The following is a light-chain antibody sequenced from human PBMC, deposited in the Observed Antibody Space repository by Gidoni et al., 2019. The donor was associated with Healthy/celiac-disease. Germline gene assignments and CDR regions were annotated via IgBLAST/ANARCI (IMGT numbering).Light chain of an antibody. V-gene: IGKV3-20*01. CDR3: QQYGSSPLT. CDR2: GAS. CDR1: QSVSSSY. Sequence: EIVLTQSPGPLSLSQGERATLSCRASQSVSSSYLAWYQQTPGQAPRLLIYGASSRATGIPDRFSCSGSGTDFTLTISRLEPEDFAVYYCQQYGSSPLTFGGGTKVEIK. J-gene: IGKJ4*01.